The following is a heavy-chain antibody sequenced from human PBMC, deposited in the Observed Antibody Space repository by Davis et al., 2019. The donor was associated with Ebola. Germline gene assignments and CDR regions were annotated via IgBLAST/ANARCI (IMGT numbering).Heavy chain of an antibody. D-gene: IGHD1-26*01. CDR2: INHSGGT. Sequence: SETLSLTCAVYGESFSGYYWSWIRQPPGKGLEWIGEINHSGGTDYSPSLKSRATISADRSKNQFSLKLSFVTAADTAVSYCARAPKSGSHSDGFDFWGQGSLVTVSS. V-gene: IGHV4-34*01. CDR3: ARAPKSGSHSDGFDF. J-gene: IGHJ4*02. CDR1: GESFSGYY.